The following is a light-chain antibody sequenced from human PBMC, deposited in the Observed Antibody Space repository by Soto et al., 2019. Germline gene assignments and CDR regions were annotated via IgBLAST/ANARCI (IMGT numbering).Light chain of an antibody. CDR1: QSLSAR. Sequence: DIQMTQSPSTLSASVGDRVTITCRASQSLSARLAWYQLKPGKAPKLLIYDASNLETGVPSRFSGSGSGTDFTFTISSLQPEDIATYYCQQYDNLPITFGQGTRLEIK. CDR3: QQYDNLPIT. J-gene: IGKJ5*01. CDR2: DAS. V-gene: IGKV1-33*01.